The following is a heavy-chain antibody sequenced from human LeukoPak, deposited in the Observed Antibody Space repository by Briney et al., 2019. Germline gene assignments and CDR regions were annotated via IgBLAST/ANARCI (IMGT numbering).Heavy chain of an antibody. Sequence: GGSLRLSCAASGFTFSSYAMSWVRQAPGKGLEWVSAISGSGGSTYYADSVKGRFTISRDNSKNTLYLQMNSLRAEDTAVYYCARQDCSSTSCYYYMDVWGKGTTVTVSS. V-gene: IGHV3-23*01. D-gene: IGHD2-2*01. CDR3: ARQDCSSTSCYYYMDV. CDR2: ISGSGGST. CDR1: GFTFSSYA. J-gene: IGHJ6*03.